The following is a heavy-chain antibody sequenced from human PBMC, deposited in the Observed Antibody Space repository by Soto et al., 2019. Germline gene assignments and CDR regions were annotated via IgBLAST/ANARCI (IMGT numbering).Heavy chain of an antibody. CDR1: GFTFTNYA. V-gene: IGHV3-23*01. J-gene: IGHJ4*02. Sequence: GGSLRLSCAASGFTFTNYAMTWVRQAPGKGLEWVSSISESGYYTFYADSVSGRFTISXXXXXXTXYXQXXXXRAEDTAVYYCASLSRPFDYWGQGTLVTVSS. CDR3: ASLSRPFDY. CDR2: ISESGYYT.